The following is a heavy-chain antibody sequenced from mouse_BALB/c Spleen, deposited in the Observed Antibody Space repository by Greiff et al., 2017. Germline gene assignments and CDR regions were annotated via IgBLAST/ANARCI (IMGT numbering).Heavy chain of an antibody. D-gene: IGHD2-4*01. CDR2: IRLKSNNYAT. Sequence: EVKLVESGGGLVQPGGSMKLSCVASGFTFSNYWMNWVRQSPEKGLEWVAEIRLKSNNYATHYAESVKGRFTISRDDSKSSVYLQMNNLRAEDTGIYYCTGRSTMITRGFAYWGQGTLVTVSA. CDR3: TGRSTMITRGFAY. V-gene: IGHV6-6*02. CDR1: GFTFSNYW. J-gene: IGHJ3*01.